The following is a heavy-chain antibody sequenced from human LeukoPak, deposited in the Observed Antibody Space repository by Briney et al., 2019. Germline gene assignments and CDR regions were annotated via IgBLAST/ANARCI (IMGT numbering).Heavy chain of an antibody. CDR2: ISSSSSYI. CDR3: AREDCSSTSCYFKFDY. D-gene: IGHD2-2*01. Sequence: KSGGSLRLSCAASGFTFSSYAMNWVRQAPGKGLEWVSSISSSSSYIYYADSVKGRLTISRDNAKNSLYLQMNSLRAEDTAVYYCAREDCSSTSCYFKFDYWGQGTLVTVSS. J-gene: IGHJ4*02. V-gene: IGHV3-21*01. CDR1: GFTFSSYA.